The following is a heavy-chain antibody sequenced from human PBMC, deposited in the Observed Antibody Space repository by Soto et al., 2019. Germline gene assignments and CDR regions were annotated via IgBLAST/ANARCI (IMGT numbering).Heavy chain of an antibody. CDR3: ARDGYCSSTSCYGGYYYYMDV. CDR1: GYTFTSYG. CDR2: ISAYNGNT. J-gene: IGHJ6*03. V-gene: IGHV1-18*01. D-gene: IGHD2-2*01. Sequence: ASVKVSCKASGYTFTSYGISWVRQAPGQGLEWMGWISAYNGNTNYAQKLQGRVTMTTDTTTSTAYMELRSLRSDDTAVYYCARDGYCSSTSCYGGYYYYMDVWGKGTTVTVSS.